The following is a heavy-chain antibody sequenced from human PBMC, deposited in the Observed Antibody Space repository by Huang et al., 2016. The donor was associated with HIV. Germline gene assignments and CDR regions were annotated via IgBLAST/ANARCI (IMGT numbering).Heavy chain of an antibody. D-gene: IGHD3-3*01. Sequence: EVQVVESGGGLTQPGGSLRLSCVVSGLSVSGTYMTWVRQAPGKGREWIAIFDNGDDTFYADSVKGRFTISRDNSRNTVFLQMNSLRAEDTAVYYCATFTIFGVDKGVWGQGTTVTVSS. J-gene: IGHJ6*02. CDR1: GLSVSGTY. V-gene: IGHV3-53*01. CDR3: ATFTIFGVDKGV. CDR2: FDNGDDT.